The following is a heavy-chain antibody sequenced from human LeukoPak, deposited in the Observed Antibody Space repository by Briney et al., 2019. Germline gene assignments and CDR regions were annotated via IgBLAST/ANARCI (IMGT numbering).Heavy chain of an antibody. CDR1: GFTFSSYA. V-gene: IGHV3-23*01. Sequence: GGSLRLSCAASGFTFSSYAMSWVRQAPGKGLEWVSGVTGNAANTYYADSVKGRFAISRDNSKNTLYLQMNSLRAEDTAVYYCAKDRGNAYFDYWGQGTLVTVSS. D-gene: IGHD4-4*01. J-gene: IGHJ4*02. CDR3: AKDRGNAYFDY. CDR2: VTGNAANT.